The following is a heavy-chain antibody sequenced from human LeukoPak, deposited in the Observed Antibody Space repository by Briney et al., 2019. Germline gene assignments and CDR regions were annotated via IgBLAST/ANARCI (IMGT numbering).Heavy chain of an antibody. Sequence: PGGSLRLSCAASGFTFINYAMSWVRQAPGEGLEWVSGLSESGGDTIYADSVKGRFTISRDNSKNTLYLQMNSLRAEDTAVYYCARGKYYYDSSGYEAWGQGTLVTVSS. D-gene: IGHD3-22*01. CDR1: GFTFINYA. CDR2: LSESGGDT. V-gene: IGHV3-23*01. J-gene: IGHJ4*02. CDR3: ARGKYYYDSSGYEA.